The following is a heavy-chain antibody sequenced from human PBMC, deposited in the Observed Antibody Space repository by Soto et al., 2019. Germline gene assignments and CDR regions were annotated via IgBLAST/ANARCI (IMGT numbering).Heavy chain of an antibody. D-gene: IGHD3-10*01. V-gene: IGHV4-59*08. CDR3: VRQGIGVLHGLVDV. J-gene: IGHJ6*02. CDR1: PDCISSYN. CDR2: FRSGGGT. Sequence: SEKLSITLTIHPDCISSYNLAWIQQPPGKELEWFGYFRSGGGTSYNPSLKSRVVISAVTSMKQFSLRLSSVTAADTAVYYCVRQGIGVLHGLVDVWGQGTTVTVS.